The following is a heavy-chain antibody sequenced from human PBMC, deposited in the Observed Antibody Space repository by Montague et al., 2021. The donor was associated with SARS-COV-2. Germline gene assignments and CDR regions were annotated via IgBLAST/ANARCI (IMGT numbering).Heavy chain of an antibody. D-gene: IGHD2-2*02. CDR1: GGSFSGYC. CDR2: INHSGST. Sequence: SETLSLTCAVYGGSFSGYCWSWIRQPPGKGLEWIGEINHSGSTNYNPSLKSRVTISVDTSKNQFSLKLSSVTAADTAVYYCASLTLGYCSSTSCHSDWFDPWGQGTLVTVSS. CDR3: ASLTLGYCSSTSCHSDWFDP. V-gene: IGHV4-34*01. J-gene: IGHJ5*02.